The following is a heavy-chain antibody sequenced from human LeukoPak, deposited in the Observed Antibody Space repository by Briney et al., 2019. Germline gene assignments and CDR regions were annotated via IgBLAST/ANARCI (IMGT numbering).Heavy chain of an antibody. CDR1: GFTFSSYA. J-gene: IGHJ6*02. Sequence: PGGSLRLSCAASGFTFSSYAMHWVRQAPGKGLGWVAVISYDGSNKYYADSVKGRFTISRDNSKNTLYLQMNSLRAEDTAVYYCARGGGTAMVTWYYYGMDVWGQGTTVTVSS. V-gene: IGHV3-30-3*01. CDR3: ARGGGTAMVTWYYYGMDV. CDR2: ISYDGSNK. D-gene: IGHD5-18*01.